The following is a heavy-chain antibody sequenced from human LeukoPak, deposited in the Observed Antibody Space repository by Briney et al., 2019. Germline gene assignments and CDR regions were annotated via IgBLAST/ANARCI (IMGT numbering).Heavy chain of an antibody. CDR2: IYHSGST. Sequence: PSETLSLTCAVSGYSISSGYYWGWIRQPPGKGLEWIGSIYHSGSTYYNPSLKSRVTISVDTSKNQFSLKLSSVTAADTAVYYCARRSQQKLVRSGFDPWGQGTLVTVSS. J-gene: IGHJ5*02. CDR1: GYSISSGYY. D-gene: IGHD6-13*01. V-gene: IGHV4-38-2*01. CDR3: ARRSQQKLVRSGFDP.